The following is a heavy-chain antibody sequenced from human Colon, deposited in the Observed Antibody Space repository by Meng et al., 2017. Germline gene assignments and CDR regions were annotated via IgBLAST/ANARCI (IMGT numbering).Heavy chain of an antibody. Sequence: QVQLQQSGPGLVNPSQTLPLTCAISGDSVSSKSAAWSWIRRSTSRGLEWLGRTCYRSKWYNDYAVSVKSRISINPDTSKNQFSLRLHTVTPEDTAVYYCASTENHFWGQGTLVTVSS. D-gene: IGHD1-26*01. V-gene: IGHV6-1*01. CDR2: TCYRSKWYN. CDR1: GDSVSSKSAA. CDR3: ASTENHF. J-gene: IGHJ4*02.